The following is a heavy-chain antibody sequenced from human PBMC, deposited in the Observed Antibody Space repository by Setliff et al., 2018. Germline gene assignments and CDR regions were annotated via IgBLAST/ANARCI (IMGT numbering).Heavy chain of an antibody. V-gene: IGHV1-2*02. CDR2: INPNNGDT. CDR3: ARDTLALGDITLFDY. J-gene: IGHJ4*02. CDR1: GYNFITTG. D-gene: IGHD3-16*01. Sequence: ASVKVSCKTSGYNFITTGISWVRQAPGQGLEWMGWINPNNGDTKSAQKFQGRVTLTRDTSISTAYMELTGLKYDDTAIYYCARDTLALGDITLFDYWGQGTLVTVSS.